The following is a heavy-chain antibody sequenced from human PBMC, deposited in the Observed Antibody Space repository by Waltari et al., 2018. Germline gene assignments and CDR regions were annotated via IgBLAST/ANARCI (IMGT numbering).Heavy chain of an antibody. CDR2: IYHSGDT. V-gene: IGHV4-38-2*02. CDR1: GYSINSGYY. J-gene: IGHJ4*02. Sequence: QVQLQESGPGLVKPSETLSLTCTVSGYSINSGYYWGWVRQPPGKGLEWIGSIYHSGDTYYNPSLKSRVTLSVDTSKNQFSLKLSSVTAADTAVYYCARFDYWGQGTLVTVSS. CDR3: ARFDY.